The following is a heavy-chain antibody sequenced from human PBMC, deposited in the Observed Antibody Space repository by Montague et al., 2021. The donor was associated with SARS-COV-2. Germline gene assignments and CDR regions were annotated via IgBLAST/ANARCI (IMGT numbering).Heavy chain of an antibody. V-gene: IGHV3-30*04. CDR1: GFTFSSYA. J-gene: IGHJ3*02. CDR2: ISYDGSNK. D-gene: IGHD2-2*01. CDR3: ASEDIVVVMGAFDI. Sequence: SLRLSCAASGFTFSSYAMHWVRQAPGKGLEWVAVISYDGSNKYYADSVKGRFTISRDNSKNTLYLQMNSLRAEDTAVYYCASEDIVVVMGAFDIWGQWTMVTVSS.